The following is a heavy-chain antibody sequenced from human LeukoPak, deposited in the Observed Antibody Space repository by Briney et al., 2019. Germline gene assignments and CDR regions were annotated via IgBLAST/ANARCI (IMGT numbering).Heavy chain of an antibody. D-gene: IGHD3-22*01. CDR1: GFTFSSYS. Sequence: AGVSLRLSCAASGFTFSSYSMNWVRQAPGKGLEWVSSISSSSSYIYYADSVKGRFTISRDNAKNSLYLQMNSLRAEDTAVYYCARGGDSYDSSGYPDYFDYWGQGTLVTVSS. J-gene: IGHJ4*02. V-gene: IGHV3-21*01. CDR2: ISSSSSYI. CDR3: ARGGDSYDSSGYPDYFDY.